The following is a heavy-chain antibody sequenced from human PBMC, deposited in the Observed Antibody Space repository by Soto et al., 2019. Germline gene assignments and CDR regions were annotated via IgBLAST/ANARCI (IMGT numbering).Heavy chain of an antibody. CDR2: IDSYGSST. CDR3: ARGWVEGLSRQPPTDY. J-gene: IGHJ4*02. D-gene: IGHD3-3*01. V-gene: IGHV3-74*01. CDR1: GFTFCRYW. Sequence: GGSLRLSCAASGFTFCRYWMHWVRQARGKGLVWVSRIDSYGSSTSQVDSVEGRFTISRDNAKNTLYLQMNSLRAEDTAVYYCARGWVEGLSRQPPTDYWGQGTLVTVSS.